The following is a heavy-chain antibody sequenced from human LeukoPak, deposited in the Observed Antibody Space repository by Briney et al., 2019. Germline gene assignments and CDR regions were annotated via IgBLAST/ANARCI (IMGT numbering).Heavy chain of an antibody. Sequence: PGGSLRLSCAASGFTFSSYSMNWARQVSGKGLEWVSYISSSSTYINYADSVKGRFTISRDNAKNSLCLEMNSLRAEDTAVYHCVRGAGTSYFDYWGQGTLVTVSS. D-gene: IGHD1-1*01. CDR1: GFTFSSYS. V-gene: IGHV3-21*01. CDR2: ISSSSTYI. J-gene: IGHJ4*02. CDR3: VRGAGTSYFDY.